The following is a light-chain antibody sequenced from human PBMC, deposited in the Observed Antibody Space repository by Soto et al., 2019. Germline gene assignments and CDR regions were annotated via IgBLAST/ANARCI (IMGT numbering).Light chain of an antibody. CDR3: QQYNNWPPWT. V-gene: IGKV3-15*01. CDR1: QSVNNN. Sequence: VLTQSPGTLSLSPGERATLSCRASQSVNNNYLAWYQQKPGQAPRLLIYGASTRATGIPARFSGSGSGTEFTLTISSLQSEDFAVYYCQQYNNWPPWTFGQGTKVDIK. CDR2: GAS. J-gene: IGKJ1*01.